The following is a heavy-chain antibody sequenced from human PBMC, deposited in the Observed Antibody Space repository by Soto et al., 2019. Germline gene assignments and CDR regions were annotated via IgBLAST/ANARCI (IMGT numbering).Heavy chain of an antibody. Sequence: SETLSLTCTVSGGSISSSSYYWGWIHQPPGKGLEWIGSIYYSGSTYYNPSLKSRVTISVDTSKNQFSLKLSSVTAADTAVYYCARHGSGHPVGYCSSTSCYGVYGMDVWGQGTTVTVSS. D-gene: IGHD2-2*01. V-gene: IGHV4-39*01. CDR3: ARHGSGHPVGYCSSTSCYGVYGMDV. CDR1: GGSISSSSYY. J-gene: IGHJ6*02. CDR2: IYYSGST.